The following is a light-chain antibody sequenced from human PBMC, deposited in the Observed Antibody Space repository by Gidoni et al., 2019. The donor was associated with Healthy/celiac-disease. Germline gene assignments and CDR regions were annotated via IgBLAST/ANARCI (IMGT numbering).Light chain of an antibody. V-gene: IGKV3-20*01. Sequence: EIVLTQTPGTLSLSPGERANLSCRASQSVSSSYFAWYQQKPGQAPRLLLYGASSRATGIPDRFSGSESGTDFTLTISRLEPEDFAVYYCQQYGSSPPLTFGGGTKVEIK. CDR1: QSVSSSY. J-gene: IGKJ4*01. CDR3: QQYGSSPPLT. CDR2: GAS.